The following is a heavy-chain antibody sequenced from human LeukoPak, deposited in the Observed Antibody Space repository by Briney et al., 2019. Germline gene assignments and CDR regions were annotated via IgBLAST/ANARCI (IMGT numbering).Heavy chain of an antibody. CDR1: GFTFSRYS. V-gene: IGHV3-21*04. D-gene: IGHD3-22*01. Sequence: GGSLRFSCAASGFTFSRYSMNWVRQAPGKGLEWVSSISSSSSYIYYADSVKGRFTISRDNSKNTLYLQMNSLRAEDTAVYYCAKGDYYDSSGYPVDFDYWGQGTLVTVSS. CDR3: AKGDYYDSSGYPVDFDY. CDR2: ISSSSSYI. J-gene: IGHJ4*02.